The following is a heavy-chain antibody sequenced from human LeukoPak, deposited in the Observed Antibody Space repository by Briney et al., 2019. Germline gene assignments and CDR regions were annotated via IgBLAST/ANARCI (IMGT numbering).Heavy chain of an antibody. J-gene: IGHJ2*01. CDR3: ARGRRDGYSGPWYFDL. CDR1: GGSFSGYY. D-gene: IGHD5-24*01. Sequence: SETLSLTCAVYGGSFSGYYWSWIRQPPGKGLEWIGEINHSGSTNYNPSLKSRVTMSVDTSKNQFSLKLSSVTAADTAVYYCARGRRDGYSGPWYFDLWGRGTLVTVSS. CDR2: INHSGST. V-gene: IGHV4-34*01.